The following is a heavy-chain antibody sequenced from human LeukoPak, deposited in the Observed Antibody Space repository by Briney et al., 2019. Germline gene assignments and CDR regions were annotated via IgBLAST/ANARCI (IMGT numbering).Heavy chain of an antibody. D-gene: IGHD2-2*01. V-gene: IGHV4-61*02. CDR3: ARDRGCSSTSCYSWFDP. CDR2: IYTSGST. CDR1: GGSISSGSYY. Sequence: SETLSLTCTVSGGSISSGSYYWSWIRQPAGKGLEWIGRIYTSGSTNYNPSLKSRVTISVDTSKNQFSLKLSSATAADTAVYYCARDRGCSSTSCYSWFDPWGQGTLVTVSS. J-gene: IGHJ5*02.